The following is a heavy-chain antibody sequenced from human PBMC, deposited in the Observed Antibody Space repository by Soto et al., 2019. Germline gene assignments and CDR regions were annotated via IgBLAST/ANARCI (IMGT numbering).Heavy chain of an antibody. V-gene: IGHV3-23*01. CDR2: IFGSGAPT. J-gene: IGHJ3*01. Sequence: EVQLLESGGGLVQPGGSLRLSCAASGFTFSHYAMSWVRQAPGKGLQWVSTIFGSGAPTHYADSVKGRFGISRANSNKMLFLEMNSLKDEDTAVYYCTRDAVSWGFAFDLWGQGTRVAVSS. D-gene: IGHD3-16*01. CDR1: GFTFSHYA. CDR3: TRDAVSWGFAFDL.